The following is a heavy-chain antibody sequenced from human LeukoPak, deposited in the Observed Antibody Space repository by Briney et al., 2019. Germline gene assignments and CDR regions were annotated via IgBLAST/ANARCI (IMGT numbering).Heavy chain of an antibody. CDR2: ISGSGGST. D-gene: IGHD1-26*01. CDR1: GFTFSSYA. J-gene: IGHJ4*02. CDR3: AKRVTYSATYAYFDY. Sequence: GGSLRLSCAASGFTFSSYAMSWVRQAPGKGLEWVSAISGSGGSTYYADSVKGRFTISRDNSKNTLYVQMNTLRAEDTAVYYCAKRVTYSATYAYFDYWGQGTLVTVSS. V-gene: IGHV3-23*01.